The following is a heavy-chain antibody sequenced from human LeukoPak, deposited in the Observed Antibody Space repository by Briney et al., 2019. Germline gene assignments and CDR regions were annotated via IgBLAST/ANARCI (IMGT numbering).Heavy chain of an antibody. CDR2: IYPGDSAT. Sequence: GESLKISCKGSGYSSTSYWIGWVRQMPGKGLGWMGIIYPGDSATRYRPSFQGQVTISADKSISTAYLQWSSLKASDTAMYYCARSLVTTNFDAFDIWGQGTMVTVSS. V-gene: IGHV5-51*01. J-gene: IGHJ3*02. D-gene: IGHD5-12*01. CDR1: GYSSTSYW. CDR3: ARSLVTTNFDAFDI.